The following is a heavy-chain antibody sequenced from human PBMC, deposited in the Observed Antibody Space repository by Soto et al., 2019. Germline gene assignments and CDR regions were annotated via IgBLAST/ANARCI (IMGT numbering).Heavy chain of an antibody. J-gene: IGHJ6*03. V-gene: IGHV3-73*01. D-gene: IGHD4-17*01. Sequence: EVQLVESGGGLVQPGGSLKLSCAASGLTFSDSAIHWVRQASGKGLEWIGRIRSKSNNYATTYAASVKGRFTISRDDSRNTAFLQMNSLKPEDTAVYYCAKLFTTVLRMDVWGKGTTVTVSS. CDR1: GLTFSDSA. CDR2: IRSKSNNYAT. CDR3: AKLFTTVLRMDV.